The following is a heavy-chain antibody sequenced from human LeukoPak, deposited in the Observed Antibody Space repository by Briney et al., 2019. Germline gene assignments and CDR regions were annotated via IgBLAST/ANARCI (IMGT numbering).Heavy chain of an antibody. V-gene: IGHV1-46*01. CDR3: ARSGSSSSWEDFYFDY. Sequence: ASVKVSCKASGYTFTSYYMHWVRQAPGQGLEWMGIINPSGGSTSYAQKFQCRVTMTRDTSTSTVYMELSSLRSEDTAVYYCARSGSSSSWEDFYFDYWGQGTLVTVSS. CDR1: GYTFTSYY. J-gene: IGHJ4*02. CDR2: INPSGGST. D-gene: IGHD6-13*01.